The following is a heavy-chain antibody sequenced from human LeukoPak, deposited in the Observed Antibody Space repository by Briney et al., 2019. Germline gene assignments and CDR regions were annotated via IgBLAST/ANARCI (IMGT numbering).Heavy chain of an antibody. CDR1: GGSISSYY. V-gene: IGHV4-59*01. Sequence: SETPSLTCTVSGGSISSYYWSWIRQPPGKGLEWIGYIYYSGSTNYNPSLKSRVTISVDTSKNQFSLKLSSVTAADTAVYYCARVGEESSGWTDYFDYWGQGTLVTVSS. D-gene: IGHD6-19*01. CDR3: ARVGEESSGWTDYFDY. CDR2: IYYSGST. J-gene: IGHJ4*02.